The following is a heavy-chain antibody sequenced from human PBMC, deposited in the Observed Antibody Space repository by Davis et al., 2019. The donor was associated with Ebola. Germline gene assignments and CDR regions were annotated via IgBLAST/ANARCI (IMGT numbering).Heavy chain of an antibody. Sequence: GGSLRLSCAASGFTFYRYEMNWVRQAPGKGLEWVSYISGSATSTFYADSVKGRFTISRDNARDSLYLQMNSLRAEDTAVYYCARAPLRYCSGGICYANDYWGQGTLVTVSS. CDR3: ARAPLRYCSGGICYANDY. CDR1: GFTFYRYE. D-gene: IGHD2-15*01. CDR2: ISGSATST. J-gene: IGHJ4*02. V-gene: IGHV3-48*03.